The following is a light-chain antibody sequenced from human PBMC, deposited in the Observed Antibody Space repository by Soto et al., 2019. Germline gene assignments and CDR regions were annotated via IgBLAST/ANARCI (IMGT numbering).Light chain of an antibody. CDR1: SSDVGSYNR. Sequence: QYALTQPPSVSGSPGQSVTISCTGTSSDVGSYNRVSWYQQPPGTAPKLMIYEVSSRPSGVPDRFSGSRSGNTASLTISGLQAEDEADYYCSSYTSSSSVVFGGGTKVTVL. CDR2: EVS. CDR3: SSYTSSSSVV. J-gene: IGLJ2*01. V-gene: IGLV2-18*02.